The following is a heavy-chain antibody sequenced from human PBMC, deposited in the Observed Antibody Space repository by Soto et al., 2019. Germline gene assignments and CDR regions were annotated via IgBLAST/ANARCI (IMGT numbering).Heavy chain of an antibody. CDR1: GGSISSSSYY. J-gene: IGHJ4*02. D-gene: IGHD5-18*01. CDR3: AGHEQLWFFTVDY. Sequence: QLQLQESGPGLVKPSETLSLTCTVSGGSISSSSYYWGWIRQPPGKGLEWIGSIYYSGSTYYHPALKSRVTISVDTSKHPFSLKLSSLTAADTAVYYCAGHEQLWFFTVDYWGQGTLVTVSS. CDR2: IYYSGST. V-gene: IGHV4-39*01.